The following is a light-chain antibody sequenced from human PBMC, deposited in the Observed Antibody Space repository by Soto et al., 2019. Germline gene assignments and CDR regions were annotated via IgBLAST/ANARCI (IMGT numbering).Light chain of an antibody. CDR1: QSISSY. Sequence: DIQMTQSPSSLSASVGDRVTITCRASQSISSYLSWYQQKPGKAPNLLIYAASTLQGGVPSRFSGSGSGTDFTLTISSLQPEDFATYYCQQSFNTPLTFGPGTRLEIK. CDR2: AAS. CDR3: QQSFNTPLT. V-gene: IGKV1-39*01. J-gene: IGKJ5*01.